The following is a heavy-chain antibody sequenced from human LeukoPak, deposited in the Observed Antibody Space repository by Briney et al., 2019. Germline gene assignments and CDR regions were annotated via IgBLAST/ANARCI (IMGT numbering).Heavy chain of an antibody. D-gene: IGHD3-16*02. J-gene: IGHJ4*02. CDR1: GSRFVTYS. V-gene: IGHV5-51*01. Sequence: GESLKISVKRPGSRFVTYSRAWSRQMPGKGLEWMAIIYPGDSDTRYSPSFQGQVTISADKSITTAYLQWSSLRADDTAIYYCARELSGHGHLFDNWGQGTMVTVSS. CDR3: ARELSGHGHLFDN. CDR2: IYPGDSDT.